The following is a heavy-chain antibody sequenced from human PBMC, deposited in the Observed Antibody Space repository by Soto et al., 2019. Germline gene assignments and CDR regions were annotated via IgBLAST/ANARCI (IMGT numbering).Heavy chain of an antibody. CDR3: ARDQPRAPSSGWHTPHLFDP. CDR1: GGSVSSGSYY. CDR2: IYYSGST. Sequence: ETLSLTCTVSGGSVSSGSYYWSWIRQPPGKGLEWIGYIYYSGSTNYNPPLKSRVTISVDTSKNQFSLKLSSVTAAATAVYYCARDQPRAPSSGWHTPHLFDPWGQGTLVTVSS. D-gene: IGHD6-19*01. V-gene: IGHV4-61*01. J-gene: IGHJ5*02.